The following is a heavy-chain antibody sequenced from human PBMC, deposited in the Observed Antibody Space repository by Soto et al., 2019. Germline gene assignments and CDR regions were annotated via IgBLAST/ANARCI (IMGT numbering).Heavy chain of an antibody. Sequence: RQAPGKGLEWVAVISYDGSNKYYADSVKGRFTISRDNSKNTLYLQMNSLRAADTAVYYCARDQSPRENPYYYYGMDVWGQGTTVTVSS. CDR3: ARDQSPRENPYYYYGMDV. V-gene: IGHV3-30-3*01. J-gene: IGHJ6*02. CDR2: ISYDGSNK. D-gene: IGHD1-26*01.